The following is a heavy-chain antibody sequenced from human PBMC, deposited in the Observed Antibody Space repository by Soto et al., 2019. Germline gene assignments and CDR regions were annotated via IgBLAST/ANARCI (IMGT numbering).Heavy chain of an antibody. J-gene: IGHJ6*02. CDR2: IYPGDSDT. CDR1: GYSFTNYW. D-gene: IGHD3-22*01. CDR3: ARHRFYYDSSGYNYYYGMDV. Sequence: GESLKISCKGSGYSFTNYWIGWVRQMPGKGLEWMGIIYPGDSDTRYSPSFQGQVTISADKSISTAYLQWSSLKASDTAMYYCARHRFYYDSSGYNYYYGMDVWGQGTTVTVSS. V-gene: IGHV5-51*01.